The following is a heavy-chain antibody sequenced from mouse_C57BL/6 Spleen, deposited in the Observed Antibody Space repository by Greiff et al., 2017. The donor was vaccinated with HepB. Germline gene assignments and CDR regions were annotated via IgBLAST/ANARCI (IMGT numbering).Heavy chain of an antibody. CDR1: GYTFTSYW. J-gene: IGHJ3*01. Sequence: VQLQQSGAELVKPGASVKLSCKASGYTFTSYWMQWVKQRPGQGLEWIGEIDPSDSYTNYNQKFKGKATLTVDTSSSTAYMQLSSLTSEDSAVYYCARWDYGNYELWFAYWGQRTLVTVSA. D-gene: IGHD2-1*01. CDR3: ARWDYGNYELWFAY. CDR2: IDPSDSYT. V-gene: IGHV1-50*01.